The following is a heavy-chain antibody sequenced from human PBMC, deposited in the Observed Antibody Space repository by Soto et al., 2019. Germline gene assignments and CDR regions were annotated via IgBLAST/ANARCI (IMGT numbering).Heavy chain of an antibody. V-gene: IGHV1-24*01. Sequence: ASVKVSCKVSGYTLTELSMHWVRQAPGKGLEWMGGFDPEDGETIYAQKFQGIVTMTEDTSTDTAYMELSSLSSEDTAVYYCATVGIEVAGLGYLGQGTLVTVSS. CDR2: FDPEDGET. J-gene: IGHJ4*02. D-gene: IGHD6-19*01. CDR1: GYTLTELS. CDR3: ATVGIEVAGLGY.